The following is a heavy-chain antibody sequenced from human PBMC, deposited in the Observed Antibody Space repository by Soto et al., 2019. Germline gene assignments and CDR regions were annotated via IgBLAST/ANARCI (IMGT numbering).Heavy chain of an antibody. CDR2: FDPEDGET. D-gene: IGHD6-19*01. CDR3: AINRGKQWPDYYGMDV. CDR1: GYTLTELS. V-gene: IGHV1-24*01. J-gene: IGHJ6*02. Sequence: GASVKVSCKVSGYTLTELSMHWVRQAPGKGLEWMGGFDPEDGETIYAQKFQGRVTMTEDTSTDTAYMELSSLRSEDTAVYYCAINRGKQWPDYYGMDVWGQGTTVTVSS.